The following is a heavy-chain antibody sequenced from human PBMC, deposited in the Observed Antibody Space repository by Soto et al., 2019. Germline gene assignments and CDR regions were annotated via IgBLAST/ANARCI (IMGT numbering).Heavy chain of an antibody. CDR1: GYTFTSYD. CDR3: ARRAETNGWNGFGADKYHFDF. V-gene: IGHV1-8*01. D-gene: IGHD1-1*01. CDR2: MNPNTGNS. Sequence: ASVKVSCKASGYTFTSYDIYWVRQATGQGLEWMGWMNPNTGNSAYAQKFQGRVTVTSDTSINTVHMELSSLRSEDTAVYYCARRAETNGWNGFGADKYHFDFWGQGTLVTVSS. J-gene: IGHJ4*02.